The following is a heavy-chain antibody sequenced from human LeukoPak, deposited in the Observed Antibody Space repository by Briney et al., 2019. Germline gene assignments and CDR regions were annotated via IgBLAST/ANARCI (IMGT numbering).Heavy chain of an antibody. J-gene: IGHJ4*02. CDR3: ARGSTGIYYDSSGIDY. CDR1: GFTFSSYS. Sequence: GGSLRLSCAASGFTFSSYSMNWVRQAPGKGLEWVSSISSSSSYIYYTDSVKGRFTISRDNAKNSLYLQMNSLRAEDTAVYYCARGSTGIYYDSSGIDYWGQGTLVTVSS. V-gene: IGHV3-21*01. CDR2: ISSSSSYI. D-gene: IGHD3-22*01.